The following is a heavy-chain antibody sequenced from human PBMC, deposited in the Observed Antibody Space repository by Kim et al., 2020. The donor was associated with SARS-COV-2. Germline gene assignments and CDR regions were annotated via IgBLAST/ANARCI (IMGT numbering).Heavy chain of an antibody. CDR3: ARAIDY. J-gene: IGHJ4*02. Sequence: KPNGGANNYAQKFQGRVTMTRDTSMSTAYMELSGLRSDDTAMYYCARAIDYWGQGSLVTVSS. V-gene: IGHV1-2*02. CDR2: KPNGGAN.